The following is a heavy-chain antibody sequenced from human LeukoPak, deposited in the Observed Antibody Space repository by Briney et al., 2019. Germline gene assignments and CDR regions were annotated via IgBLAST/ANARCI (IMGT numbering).Heavy chain of an antibody. V-gene: IGHV3-48*01. CDR2: ISSGSNTI. J-gene: IGHJ3*02. Sequence: GGSLRLSCAASGFTFSTYSMNWVRQAPGKGLEWVSYISSGSNTIDYADSVKGRFTISRDNAKNSLYLQMNSLRAEDTAVYYCPRETSYAYDIWGQGTWVTVSS. CDR3: PRETSYAYDI. CDR1: GFTFSTYS.